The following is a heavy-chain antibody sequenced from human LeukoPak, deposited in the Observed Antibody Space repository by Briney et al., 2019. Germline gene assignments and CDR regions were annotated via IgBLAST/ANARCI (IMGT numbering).Heavy chain of an antibody. J-gene: IGHJ6*03. V-gene: IGHV3-48*03. Sequence: PGGSLRLSCAASGFTFSSYEMNWVRQAPGKGLEWVSYISSSGSTIYYTDSVKGRFTIFRDNAKNSLYLQMNSLRAEDTAVYYCARAAYYYGSGSFYYYMDVWGKGTTVTVSS. CDR3: ARAAYYYGSGSFYYYMDV. CDR2: ISSSGSTI. CDR1: GFTFSSYE. D-gene: IGHD3-10*01.